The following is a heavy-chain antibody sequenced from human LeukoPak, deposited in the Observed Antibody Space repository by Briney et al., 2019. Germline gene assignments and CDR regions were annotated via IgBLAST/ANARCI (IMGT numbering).Heavy chain of an antibody. CDR2: ISGSGGST. Sequence: GGSLRLSCAASGFTFSSYAMSWVRQAPGKVLEWVSAISGSGGSTYYADSVKGRFTISRDNSKSTLYLQMNSLRAEDTAVYYCALWLYSSSSEDDPWGQGTLVTVSS. CDR3: ALWLYSSSSEDDP. CDR1: GFTFSSYA. D-gene: IGHD6-6*01. J-gene: IGHJ5*02. V-gene: IGHV3-23*01.